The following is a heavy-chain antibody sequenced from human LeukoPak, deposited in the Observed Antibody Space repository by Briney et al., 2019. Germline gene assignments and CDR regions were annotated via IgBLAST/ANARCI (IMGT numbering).Heavy chain of an antibody. CDR1: GGSISSYY. V-gene: IGHV4-59*12. D-gene: IGHD3-22*01. J-gene: IGHJ4*02. Sequence: SETLSLTCTVSGGSISSYYWSWIRQPPGKGLEWIGYIYYSGSTNYNPSLKSRVTMSVDTSKNQFSLKLSSVTAADTAVYYCAGRNYYDSSGDLDYWGQGTLVTVSS. CDR3: AGRNYYDSSGDLDY. CDR2: IYYSGST.